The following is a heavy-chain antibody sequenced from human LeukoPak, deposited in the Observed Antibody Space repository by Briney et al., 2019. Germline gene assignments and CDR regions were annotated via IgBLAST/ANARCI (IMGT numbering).Heavy chain of an antibody. CDR3: ASLREGGVAHWFDP. V-gene: IGHV4-39*01. J-gene: IGHJ5*02. D-gene: IGHD2-15*01. Sequence: SETLSLTCTVSGGSIRSSYYYWGWIRQPPGKGLEWIGSIYDSGSTYYNPSLKSRVTISIDTSKNQFSLKLSSVTATDTAVYYCASLREGGVAHWFDPWGQGTLVTVSS. CDR2: IYDSGST. CDR1: GGSIRSSYYY.